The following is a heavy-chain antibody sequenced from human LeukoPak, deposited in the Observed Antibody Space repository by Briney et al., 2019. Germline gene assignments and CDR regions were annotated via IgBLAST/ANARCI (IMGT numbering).Heavy chain of an antibody. Sequence: SVKVSCKASGGTFSSYAISWVRQAPGRGLEWMGGIIPIFGTANYAQKFQGRVTITADESTSTAYMELSSLRSEDTAVYYCASNSDGSRYYDFWSGYYTLDYWGQGTLVTVSS. J-gene: IGHJ4*02. CDR1: GGTFSSYA. CDR3: ASNSDGSRYYDFWSGYYTLDY. CDR2: IIPIFGTA. V-gene: IGHV1-69*13. D-gene: IGHD3-3*01.